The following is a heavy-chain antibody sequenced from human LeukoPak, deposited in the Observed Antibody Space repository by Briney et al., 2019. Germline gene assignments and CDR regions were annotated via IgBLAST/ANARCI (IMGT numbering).Heavy chain of an antibody. V-gene: IGHV4-39*07. CDR3: ARFKQQLTTLGYYFDY. CDR2: IYYSGST. CDR1: GGSISSSSYY. Sequence: PLETLSLTCTVSGGSISSSSYYWGWIRQPPGKGLEWIGSIYYSGSTYYNPSLKSRVTISVDTSKNQFSLKLSSVTVADTAVYYCARFKQQLTTLGYYFDYWGQGTLVTVSS. D-gene: IGHD6-13*01. J-gene: IGHJ4*02.